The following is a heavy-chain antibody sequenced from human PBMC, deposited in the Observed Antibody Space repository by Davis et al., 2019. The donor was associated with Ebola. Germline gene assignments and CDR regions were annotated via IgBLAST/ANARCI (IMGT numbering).Heavy chain of an antibody. CDR2: IIPIFGTA. Sequence: SVKVSCKASGGTFSSYAISWVRQAPGQGLEWMGGIIPIFGTANYAQKFQGRVTITADESTSTAYMELSSLRAEDMAVYYCARAGYCSGGSCYYPYYFDYWGQGTLVTVSS. V-gene: IGHV1-69*13. D-gene: IGHD2-15*01. CDR1: GGTFSSYA. J-gene: IGHJ4*02. CDR3: ARAGYCSGGSCYYPYYFDY.